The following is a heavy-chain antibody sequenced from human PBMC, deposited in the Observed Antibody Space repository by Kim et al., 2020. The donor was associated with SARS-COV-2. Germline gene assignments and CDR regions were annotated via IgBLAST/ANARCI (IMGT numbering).Heavy chain of an antibody. Sequence: SETLSLTCSVSGGSMTSYFWSWIRQPPGKTLEWIGYIYSSGSTNYNPSLKSRVIISVDTSKNQFSLNLSSVTAADTALYFCARRYNWKRGLGPAFDIWG. CDR2: IYSSGST. CDR3: ARRYNWKRGLGPAFDI. J-gene: IGHJ3*02. V-gene: IGHV4-59*08. CDR1: GGSMTSYF. D-gene: IGHD1-1*01.